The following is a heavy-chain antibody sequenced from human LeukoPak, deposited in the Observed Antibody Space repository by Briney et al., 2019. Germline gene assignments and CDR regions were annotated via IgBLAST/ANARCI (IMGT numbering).Heavy chain of an antibody. CDR1: GFTFSSFS. Sequence: SGGSLGFSGAASGFTFSSFSMTGVRQAPGKGLEWVSSISSSSSYIYYADSVKGRFTISRDNAKNSLYLQMNSLRAEDTAVYYCARSARPYGMDVWGQGTTVTVSS. V-gene: IGHV3-21*01. CDR2: ISSSSSYI. CDR3: ARSARPYGMDV. J-gene: IGHJ6*02.